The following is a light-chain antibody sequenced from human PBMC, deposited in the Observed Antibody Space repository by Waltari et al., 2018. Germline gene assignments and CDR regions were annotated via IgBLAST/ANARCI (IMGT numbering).Light chain of an antibody. CDR3: QQYNDWPLT. CDR2: GAS. Sequence: EIVMTQSPATLSVSPGERATLSCRATQSVHTYLAWYQQNPGQAPRLLIYGASTRATGIPARFSGSGSGTEFTLTINSLQSEDFAVYYCQQYNDWPLTFGGGTKVEIK. V-gene: IGKV3-15*01. J-gene: IGKJ4*01. CDR1: QSVHTY.